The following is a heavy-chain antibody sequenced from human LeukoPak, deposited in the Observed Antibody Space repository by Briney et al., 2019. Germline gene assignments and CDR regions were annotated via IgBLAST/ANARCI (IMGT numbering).Heavy chain of an antibody. Sequence: GGSLRLSCAASGFTFDDYAMHWVRQAPGKGLEWVSLISWDGGSTYYADSVKGRFTISRDNSKNSLYLQMNSLRAEDTAVYYCARIGSTPPGWFDPWGQGTLVTVSS. J-gene: IGHJ5*02. CDR3: ARIGSTPPGWFDP. CDR1: GFTFDDYA. V-gene: IGHV3-43D*03. CDR2: ISWDGGST. D-gene: IGHD1-26*01.